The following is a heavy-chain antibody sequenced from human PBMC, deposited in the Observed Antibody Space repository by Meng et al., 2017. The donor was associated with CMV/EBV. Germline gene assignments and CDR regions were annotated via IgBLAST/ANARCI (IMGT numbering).Heavy chain of an antibody. D-gene: IGHD2-15*01. Sequence: GSLRLSCAVYGGSFSGYYWSWIRQPPGKGLEWIGEINHSGSTNYNPFLKSRVTISVDTSKNQFSLKLSSVTAADTAVYYCARGRSGYCSGGSCYSDYWGQGTLVTVSS. CDR3: ARGRSGYCSGGSCYSDY. CDR1: GGSFSGYY. CDR2: INHSGST. V-gene: IGHV4-34*01. J-gene: IGHJ4*02.